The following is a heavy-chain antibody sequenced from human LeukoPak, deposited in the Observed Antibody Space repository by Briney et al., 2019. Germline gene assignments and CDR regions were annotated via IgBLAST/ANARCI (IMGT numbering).Heavy chain of an antibody. Sequence: GRSLRLSCAASGFIVSSNYMSWVRQAPGKGLEWVSVIYSGGSTYYADSVKGRFTLSRDNSKNTLYLQMNSLRAEDTAVYYCAPIAIRSGYWGQGTLVTVSS. CDR3: APIAIRSGY. D-gene: IGHD3-9*01. J-gene: IGHJ4*02. CDR1: GFIVSSNY. CDR2: IYSGGST. V-gene: IGHV3-66*01.